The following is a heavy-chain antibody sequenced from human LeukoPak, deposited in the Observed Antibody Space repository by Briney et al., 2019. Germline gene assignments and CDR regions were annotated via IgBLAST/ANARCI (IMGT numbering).Heavy chain of an antibody. CDR3: AKDYYYDSSGYGY. CDR1: TFTVSSNY. J-gene: IGHJ4*02. Sequence: PGGSLRLSCASSTFTVSSNYMSWVRQAPGKGLEWVSIIYSVGNTYYANSVKGRFTISRDNSKNTLYLQMNSLRAEDTAVYYCAKDYYYDSSGYGYWGQGTLVTVSS. CDR2: IYSVGNT. V-gene: IGHV3-66*01. D-gene: IGHD3-22*01.